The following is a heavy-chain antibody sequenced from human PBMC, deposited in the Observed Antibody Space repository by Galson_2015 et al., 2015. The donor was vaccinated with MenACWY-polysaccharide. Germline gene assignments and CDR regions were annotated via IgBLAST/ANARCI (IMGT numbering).Heavy chain of an antibody. J-gene: IGHJ4*02. D-gene: IGHD6-19*01. Sequence: CAISGDSVSSHSAAWNWIRQSPSRGLEWLGRTYYRSRWNNDYATSEKSRISIKADTPKNQFSLQLNSVTPEDTALYYCTRSIHISGRGGYFESWGQGTLFTVSS. CDR2: TYYRSRWNN. V-gene: IGHV6-1*01. CDR3: TRSIHISGRGGYFES. CDR1: GDSVSSHSAA.